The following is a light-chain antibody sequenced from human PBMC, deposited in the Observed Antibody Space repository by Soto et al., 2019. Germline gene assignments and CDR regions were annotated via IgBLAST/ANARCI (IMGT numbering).Light chain of an antibody. Sequence: DIVLTQSPDTLSLSPGERATLSCRASQSVSSTYLAWYQHKPGQAPRLLIYGASSRATGIPDRFSGSGSRTDFTLTISRLEPEDFAVYYCQQYGSSPPITFGQGTRLEIK. V-gene: IGKV3-20*01. CDR3: QQYGSSPPIT. CDR1: QSVSSTY. CDR2: GAS. J-gene: IGKJ5*01.